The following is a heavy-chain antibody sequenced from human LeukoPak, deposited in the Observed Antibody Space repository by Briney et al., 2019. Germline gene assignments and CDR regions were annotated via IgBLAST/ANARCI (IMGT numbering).Heavy chain of an antibody. CDR3: ARERVVVTAIEDCYYGMDV. J-gene: IGHJ6*02. Sequence: GGSLRLSCAASGFTFSSYWMHWVRQAPGKGLVWVSRINSDGSSTSYADSVKGRFTISRDNAKNTLYLQMNSLRAEETAVYYCARERVVVTAIEDCYYGMDVWGQGTTVTVSS. D-gene: IGHD2-21*02. V-gene: IGHV3-74*01. CDR1: GFTFSSYW. CDR2: INSDGSST.